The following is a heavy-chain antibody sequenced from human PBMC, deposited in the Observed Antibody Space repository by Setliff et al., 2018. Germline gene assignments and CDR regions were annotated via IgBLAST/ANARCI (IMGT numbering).Heavy chain of an antibody. Sequence: KTSETLSLTCSVAGDSMSNFFWSWIRQPPGKGLEWIGYYRGGITNYSPSLRSRVTMSADRPKNQFSLKLSSVTAADTGVYYCARDSALHSYHYDSSGYLDYWGQGALVTVSS. CDR1: GDSMSNFF. D-gene: IGHD3-22*01. V-gene: IGHV4-4*08. CDR3: ARDSALHSYHYDSSGYLDY. CDR2: YRGGIT. J-gene: IGHJ4*02.